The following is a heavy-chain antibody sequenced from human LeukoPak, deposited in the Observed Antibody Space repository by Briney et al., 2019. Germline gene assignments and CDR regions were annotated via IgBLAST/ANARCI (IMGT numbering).Heavy chain of an antibody. J-gene: IGHJ5*02. Sequence: SETLSLTCAVYGGSFSGYYWGWLRQPPGKGLEWIGSIYHSGSTYYNPSLKSRVTISVDTSKNQFSLKLSSVTAADTAVYYCARGNWNEGNNWFDPWGQGTLVTVSS. CDR3: ARGNWNEGNNWFDP. V-gene: IGHV4-38-2*01. CDR1: GGSFSGYY. D-gene: IGHD1-20*01. CDR2: IYHSGST.